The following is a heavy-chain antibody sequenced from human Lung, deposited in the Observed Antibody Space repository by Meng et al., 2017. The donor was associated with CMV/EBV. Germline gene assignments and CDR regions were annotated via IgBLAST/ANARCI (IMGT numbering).Heavy chain of an antibody. CDR3: ARGGSKWELLSQGCDP. Sequence: ESXKISXAASGFSFSDYTMSWFRQLPGKGLEWLAFISADSTTIYYADSVKGRFTISRDNADNSLFLQMSSLRAEDTALYYCARGGSKWELLSQGCDPWGQGTXVTVSS. CDR1: GFSFSDYT. J-gene: IGHJ5*02. D-gene: IGHD1-26*01. V-gene: IGHV3-48*04. CDR2: ISADSTTI.